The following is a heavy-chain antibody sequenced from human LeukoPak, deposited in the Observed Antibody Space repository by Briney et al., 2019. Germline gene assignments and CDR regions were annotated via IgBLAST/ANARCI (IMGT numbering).Heavy chain of an antibody. Sequence: GGSLRLSCAASGFTFSSYAMSWVRQAPGKGLEWVSAISGSGGSTYYADSVKGRFTISRDNSKNTLYLQMNSLRAEDTAVYYCAKGGEYCSGGSCYHWGGMDYYYGIDVWGQGTTVTVSS. V-gene: IGHV3-23*01. D-gene: IGHD2-15*01. CDR3: AKGGEYCSGGSCYHWGGMDYYYGIDV. CDR1: GFTFSSYA. J-gene: IGHJ6*02. CDR2: ISGSGGST.